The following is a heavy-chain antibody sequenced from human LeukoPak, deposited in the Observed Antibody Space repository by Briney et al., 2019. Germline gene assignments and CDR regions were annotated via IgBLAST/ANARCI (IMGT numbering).Heavy chain of an antibody. V-gene: IGHV1-69*04. Sequence: GASVKVSCKASGCTFSSYAISWVRQAPGQGLEWMGRIIPILGIANYAQKFQGRVTIAADKSTSTAYMELSSLRSEDTAVYYCARAYDYVWGSPDYWGQGTLVTVSS. CDR2: IIPILGIA. CDR1: GCTFSSYA. J-gene: IGHJ4*02. CDR3: ARAYDYVWGSPDY. D-gene: IGHD3-16*01.